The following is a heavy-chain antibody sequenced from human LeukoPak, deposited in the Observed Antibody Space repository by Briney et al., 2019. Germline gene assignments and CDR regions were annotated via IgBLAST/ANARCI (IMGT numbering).Heavy chain of an antibody. CDR3: AREDSVAAAGTNAFDI. CDR2: INPSSGNT. J-gene: IGHJ3*02. V-gene: IGHV1-2*02. D-gene: IGHD6-13*01. CDR1: GHTFTVYY. Sequence: ASVKVSCKASGHTFTVYYIHWVRQAPGQGLEWMGWINPSSGNTNYAQNFRGRVTMTRDTSITTAYMELSRLNSDDTAVYFCAREDSVAAAGTNAFDIWGHGTMVTVSS.